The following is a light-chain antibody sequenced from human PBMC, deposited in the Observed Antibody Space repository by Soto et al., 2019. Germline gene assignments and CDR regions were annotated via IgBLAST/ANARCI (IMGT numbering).Light chain of an antibody. CDR1: QNMASW. V-gene: IGKV1-5*03. J-gene: IGKJ1*01. Sequence: DIQMTQSPSTLSASVGDRVTITCRASQNMASWLAWYQQKPGKAPSLLIYKASRLASGVPLRFSGSGSGADYTLTINSLQPDDVATYYCQCYDGLWTFGQGTKVEI. CDR2: KAS. CDR3: QCYDGLWT.